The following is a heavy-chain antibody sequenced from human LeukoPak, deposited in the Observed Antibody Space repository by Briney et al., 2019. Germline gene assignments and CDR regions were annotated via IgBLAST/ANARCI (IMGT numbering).Heavy chain of an antibody. J-gene: IGHJ4*02. D-gene: IGHD6-19*01. CDR3: AKGSGWYGGGDY. CDR1: GFTFSSCW. Sequence: GGSLRLSCAASGFTFSSCWMNWVRQAPGKGLEWVANIKQDGTEKYFVDSVKGRFTISRDNAKNSLYLQMNSLRAEDTAVYYCAKGSGWYGGGDYWGQGTLVTVSS. CDR2: IKQDGTEK. V-gene: IGHV3-7*03.